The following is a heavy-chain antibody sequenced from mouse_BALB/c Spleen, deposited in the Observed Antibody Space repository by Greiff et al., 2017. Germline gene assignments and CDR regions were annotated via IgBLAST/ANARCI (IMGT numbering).Heavy chain of an antibody. J-gene: IGHJ4*01. Sequence: EVKLQESGPGLVKPSQSLSLTCTVTGYSITSDYAWNWIRQFPGNKLEWMGYISYSGSTSYNPSLKSRISITRDTSKNQFFLQLNSVTTEDTATYYCARSPGTGAMDYWGQGTSVTVSS. CDR1: GYSITSDYA. CDR3: ARSPGTGAMDY. V-gene: IGHV3-2*02. D-gene: IGHD4-1*01. CDR2: ISYSGST.